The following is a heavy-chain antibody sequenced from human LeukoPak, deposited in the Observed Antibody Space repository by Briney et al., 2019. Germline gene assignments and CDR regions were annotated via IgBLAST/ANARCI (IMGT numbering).Heavy chain of an antibody. V-gene: IGHV3-64*01. CDR1: GFTFSSYA. Sequence: PGGSLRLSCAASGFTFSSYAMHRVRQAPGKGLEYVSAISSNGGSTYYANSVKGRFTISRDNSKNTLYLQMGSLRAEDMAVYYCARESPNWSSFDYWGQGTLVTVSS. CDR2: ISSNGGST. D-gene: IGHD1-1*01. CDR3: ARESPNWSSFDY. J-gene: IGHJ4*02.